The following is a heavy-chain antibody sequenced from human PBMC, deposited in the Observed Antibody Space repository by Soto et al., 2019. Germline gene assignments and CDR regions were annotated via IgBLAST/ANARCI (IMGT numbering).Heavy chain of an antibody. Sequence: GGSLRLSCAASGFTFRSYGMHWVRQAPGKGLEWVTVISYDGSNKYYADSVKGRFTISRDNSKNTLYLQMHSLRPEDTALYYCAKGGVGSTSNAFDIWGQETMVTVS. CDR3: AKGGVGSTSNAFDI. D-gene: IGHD1-26*01. V-gene: IGHV3-30*18. CDR1: GFTFRSYG. CDR2: ISYDGSNK. J-gene: IGHJ3*02.